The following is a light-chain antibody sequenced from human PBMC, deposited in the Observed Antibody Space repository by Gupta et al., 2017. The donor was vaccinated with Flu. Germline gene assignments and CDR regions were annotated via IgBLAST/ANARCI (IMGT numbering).Light chain of an antibody. Sequence: DRVTITCQASQDISHYLNWYQQKPGQAPKLLIYDASHLEPGVPSRFSGSGSGTIFTFTITNLKPEDLATYYCQQYHNAPPYTFGQGTKVEI. V-gene: IGKV1-33*01. CDR2: DAS. J-gene: IGKJ2*01. CDR3: QQYHNAPPYT. CDR1: QDISHY.